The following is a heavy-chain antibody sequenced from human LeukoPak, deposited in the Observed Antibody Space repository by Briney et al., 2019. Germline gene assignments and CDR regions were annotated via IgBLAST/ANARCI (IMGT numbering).Heavy chain of an antibody. Sequence: GGSLRLSCAASGFAFSNYAMHWVRQAPGKGLEWVAVISYDGTKKYYADTLKGRFTISRHHSKHTLYLRMTSLRPPHTPVYYCAIGDGLGQFSSSFHHRGQRTLVTVSP. V-gene: IGHV3-30*04. CDR2: ISYDGTKK. J-gene: IGHJ4*02. CDR1: GFAFSNYA. D-gene: IGHD3-16*02. CDR3: AIGDGLGQFSSSFHH.